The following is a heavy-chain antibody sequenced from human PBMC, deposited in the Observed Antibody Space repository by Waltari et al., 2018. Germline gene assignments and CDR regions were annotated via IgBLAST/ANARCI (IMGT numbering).Heavy chain of an antibody. V-gene: IGHV4-30-4*01. CDR2: ISYRGRT. Sequence: QVQLQESGPGLVNPSQTLSLTCNVSGGSISSGYYYWSWIRQPPGKGLEWIGYISYRGRTDYNPSLKSRLTISVDASRTQFSLKLTSVTAADTALYYCVREGYANAWPGGYFDFWGRGALVTVSS. CDR1: GGSISSGYYY. D-gene: IGHD2-2*01. J-gene: IGHJ4*02. CDR3: VREGYANAWPGGYFDF.